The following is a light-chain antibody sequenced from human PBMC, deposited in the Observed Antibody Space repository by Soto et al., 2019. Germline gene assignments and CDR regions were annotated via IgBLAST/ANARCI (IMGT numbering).Light chain of an antibody. Sequence: EIVMTQSPATLSVSPGERATLSCRASQRVGSNLAWYQQKPGQAPRLLVYGASTRATGIPVRYSGSGSGTEFTLTINRLQSEDVAVYYCQQYNNWPLTFAQGTQVEIK. CDR3: QQYNNWPLT. J-gene: IGKJ1*01. V-gene: IGKV3-15*01. CDR2: GAS. CDR1: QRVGSN.